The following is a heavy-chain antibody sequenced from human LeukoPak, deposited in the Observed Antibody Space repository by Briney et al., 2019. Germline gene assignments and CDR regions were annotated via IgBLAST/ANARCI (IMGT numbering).Heavy chain of an antibody. Sequence: PGRSLRLSCAASGFTFSDYYMTWVRQAPGKGLEWLSYISGNSGDINYLDSVRGRFTISRDNAKNSLYLQMNSLRVEDTAVYYCTRDPRRLDYLGQGTLVTVSS. CDR3: TRDPRRLDY. J-gene: IGHJ4*02. V-gene: IGHV3-11*05. CDR2: ISGNSGDI. CDR1: GFTFSDYY.